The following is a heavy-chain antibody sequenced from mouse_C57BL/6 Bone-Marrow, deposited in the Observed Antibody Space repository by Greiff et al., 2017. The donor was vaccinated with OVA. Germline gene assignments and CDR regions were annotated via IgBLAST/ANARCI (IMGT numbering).Heavy chain of an antibody. CDR3: ARYWYYAMDY. Sequence: DVKLVESGGDLVKPGGSLKLSCAASGFTFSSYGMSWVRQTPDQRLEWVATISSGGSYTYYPDSLKGRFTISRDNAKNTLYLQISSLKSEDTAMYYCARYWYYAMDYWGQGTSVTVSS. CDR2: ISSGGSYT. CDR1: GFTFSSYG. J-gene: IGHJ4*01. D-gene: IGHD4-1*01. V-gene: IGHV5-6*02.